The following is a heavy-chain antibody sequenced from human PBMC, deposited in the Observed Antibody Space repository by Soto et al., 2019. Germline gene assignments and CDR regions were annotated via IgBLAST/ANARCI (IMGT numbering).Heavy chain of an antibody. CDR3: TAYGSGTPGAFDI. Sequence: GGSLRLSCAASGFTFSNAWMSWVRQAPGKGLEWVGRIKSKTDGGTTDYAAPVKGRFTISRDDSKNTLYLQMNSLKTEDTAVYYCTAYGSGTPGAFDIWGQGTMVTVSS. D-gene: IGHD3-10*01. J-gene: IGHJ3*02. V-gene: IGHV3-15*01. CDR1: GFTFSNAW. CDR2: IKSKTDGGTT.